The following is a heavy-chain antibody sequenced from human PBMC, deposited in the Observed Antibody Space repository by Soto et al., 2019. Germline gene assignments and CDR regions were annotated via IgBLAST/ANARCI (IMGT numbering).Heavy chain of an antibody. V-gene: IGHV1-2*02. CDR2: INPATGAA. CDR3: ARGGGVGVAGSAAFDM. J-gene: IGHJ3*02. CDR1: GYPVTAYY. Sequence: QLHLVQSGAVVKKPGASVTVSCSASGYPVTAYYMHWVRQAPGRGLEWMGGINPATGAAKYTQTSQGRVTMTREPSTSTVFMELSGLTSEDTAVFYCARGGGVGVAGSAAFDMWGQGTLVTVSS. D-gene: IGHD3-3*01.